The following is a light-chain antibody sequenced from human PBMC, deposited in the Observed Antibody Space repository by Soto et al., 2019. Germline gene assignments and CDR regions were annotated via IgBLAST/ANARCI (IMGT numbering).Light chain of an antibody. CDR2: DAS. Sequence: DIQMTQSPSSLSASVGDRVTITCRASQSISSYLNWYQQKPGKAPKLLIYDASTLESGVPSRFSGGGFGTDFTLTISSLQPDDFATYYCQQYSSYSTFGQGTKVDIK. V-gene: IGKV1-5*01. CDR1: QSISSY. CDR3: QQYSSYST. J-gene: IGKJ1*01.